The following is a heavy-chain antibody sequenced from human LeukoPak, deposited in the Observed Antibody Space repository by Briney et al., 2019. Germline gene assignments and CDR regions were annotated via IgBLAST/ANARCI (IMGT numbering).Heavy chain of an antibody. CDR3: AKDSVIIPAGWFDP. Sequence: GGSLRLSCAASGFTFSSYEMNWVRQAPGKGLEWVSYIVSSGTTIYYAVSVKGRFTVSRDNTKNILYLQMNSLKAEDTAVYYCAKDSVIIPAGWFDPWGQGTLVTVSS. CDR1: GFTFSSYE. D-gene: IGHD2-2*01. J-gene: IGHJ5*02. CDR2: IVSSGTTI. V-gene: IGHV3-48*03.